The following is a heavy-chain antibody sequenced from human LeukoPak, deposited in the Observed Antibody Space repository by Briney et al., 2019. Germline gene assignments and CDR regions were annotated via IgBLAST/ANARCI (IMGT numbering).Heavy chain of an antibody. Sequence: GESLKISCKGSGYSFTSYWIGWVRQMPGKGLEWMGIIYPGDSDTRYSPSFQGQVTISADKSISTAYLQWSSLKASDTAMYYCARYEGDFWSGYYGNFDYWGQGTLVTVSS. V-gene: IGHV5-51*01. CDR2: IYPGDSDT. J-gene: IGHJ4*02. CDR3: ARYEGDFWSGYYGNFDY. CDR1: GYSFTSYW. D-gene: IGHD3-3*01.